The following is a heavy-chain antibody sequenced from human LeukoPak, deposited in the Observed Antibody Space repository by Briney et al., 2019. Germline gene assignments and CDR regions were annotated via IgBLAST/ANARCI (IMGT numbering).Heavy chain of an antibody. Sequence: PGGSLRLSCAASGFTFDDYAMHWVRQAPGKGLEWVSGISWNSGSIGYADSVKGRFTISRDNAKNSLYLQMNSLRAEDTAVYYCARARYCSSTSCRNPDYWGQGTLVTVSS. CDR1: GFTFDDYA. D-gene: IGHD2-2*01. V-gene: IGHV3-9*01. CDR3: ARARYCSSTSCRNPDY. J-gene: IGHJ4*02. CDR2: ISWNSGSI.